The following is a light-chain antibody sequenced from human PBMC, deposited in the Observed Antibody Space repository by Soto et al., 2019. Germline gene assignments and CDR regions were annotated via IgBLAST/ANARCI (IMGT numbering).Light chain of an antibody. CDR2: GAS. V-gene: IGKV3-20*01. CDR1: PSVSSSY. J-gene: IGKJ1*01. CDR3: QQYGSSPWT. Sequence: EIMLTQSPGTLSLSPVERATLSCRASPSVSSSYLAWYQQKPGQAPRLLIYGASSRATGIPDRFSGSGSGTDFTLTISRLEPEDFAVYYCQQYGSSPWTFGQGTKVEIK.